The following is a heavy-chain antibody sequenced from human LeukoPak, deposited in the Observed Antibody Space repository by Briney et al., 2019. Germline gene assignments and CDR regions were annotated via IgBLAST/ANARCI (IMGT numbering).Heavy chain of an antibody. V-gene: IGHV3-30*18. CDR1: GFSFSSSG. CDR2: ISHDGSNK. CDR3: AKWGLVVPAAADY. D-gene: IGHD2-2*01. Sequence: PGGSLRLSCAASGFSFSSSGMHWVRQAPGKGLEWVSVISHDGSNKYYADSVKGRFTISRDDSKNTLYLQMNSLRAEDTAVYYCAKWGLVVPAAADYWGQGTLVTVSS. J-gene: IGHJ4*02.